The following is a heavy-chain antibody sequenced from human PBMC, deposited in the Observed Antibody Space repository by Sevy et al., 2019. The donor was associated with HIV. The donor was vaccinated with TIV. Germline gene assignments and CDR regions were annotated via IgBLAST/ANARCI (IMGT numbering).Heavy chain of an antibody. V-gene: IGHV1-69*13. CDR2: IIPIFGRG. CDR3: AKGRADIVAVPAVRLYYQNGMDV. J-gene: IGHJ6*02. Sequence: SVKVSCKASGGTFSRHAIRWVRQAPGQGLEWMGGIIPIFGRGNYAQQFRGRVTITADESTSTVYMELSSLRSDDTAVYYSAKGRADIVAVPAVRLYYQNGMDVWGQGTTVTVSS. CDR1: GGTFSRHA. D-gene: IGHD2-2*01.